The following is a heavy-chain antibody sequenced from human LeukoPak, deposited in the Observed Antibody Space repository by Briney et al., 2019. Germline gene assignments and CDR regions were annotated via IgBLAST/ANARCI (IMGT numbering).Heavy chain of an antibody. Sequence: PSETLSLTCIVSGYLISSGYYWGWIRQPPGKGLEWIGSIYHSGSTYYNPSLKSRVTISVDTSKNQFSLKLTSVTAADTAVYYCARSGGQHQTPDYWGQGTLVTVSS. CDR3: ARSGGQHQTPDY. D-gene: IGHD2-15*01. CDR2: IYHSGST. J-gene: IGHJ4*02. CDR1: GYLISSGYY. V-gene: IGHV4-38-2*02.